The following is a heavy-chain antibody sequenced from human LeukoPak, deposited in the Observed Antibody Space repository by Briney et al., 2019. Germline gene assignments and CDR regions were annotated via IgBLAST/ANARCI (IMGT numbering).Heavy chain of an antibody. CDR2: IYYSGST. D-gene: IGHD2-15*01. Sequence: SQTLSLTCTVSGGSISSGSYYWSWIRQPPGKGLEWIGSIYYSGSTYYNPSLKSRVTISVDTSKNQFSLKLSSVTAADTAVYYCARVMVVAATRGFDYWGQGTLVTVSS. V-gene: IGHV4-39*07. CDR3: ARVMVVAATRGFDY. CDR1: GGSISSGSYY. J-gene: IGHJ4*02.